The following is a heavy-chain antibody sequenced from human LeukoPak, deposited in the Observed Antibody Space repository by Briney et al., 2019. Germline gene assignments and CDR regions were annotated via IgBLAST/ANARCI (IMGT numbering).Heavy chain of an antibody. CDR1: GGSISSYY. CDR3: ARARGYYDSSGFDP. D-gene: IGHD3-22*01. J-gene: IGHJ5*02. Sequence: PSETLSLTCTVSGGSISSYYWSWIRQPPGKGLEWIGYIYYSGSTSYNPSLKSRVTISVDTSKNQFSLKLSSVTAADTAVYYCARARGYYDSSGFDPWGQGTLVTVSS. V-gene: IGHV4-59*01. CDR2: IYYSGST.